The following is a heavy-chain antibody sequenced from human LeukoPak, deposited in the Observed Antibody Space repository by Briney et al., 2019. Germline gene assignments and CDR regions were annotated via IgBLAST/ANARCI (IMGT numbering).Heavy chain of an antibody. CDR2: IYYSGST. V-gene: IGHV4-59*08. J-gene: IGHJ4*02. D-gene: IGHD2-2*02. CDR1: GGSISSYY. CDR3: ARHDWGHCSSTSCYNDY. Sequence: PSETLSLTCTVSGGSISSYYWSWIRQPPGKGLEWIGYIYYSGSTNYNPSLKSRVTISVDTSKNQFSLKLSSVTAADTAVYCCARHDWGHCSSTSCYNDYWGQGTLVTVSS.